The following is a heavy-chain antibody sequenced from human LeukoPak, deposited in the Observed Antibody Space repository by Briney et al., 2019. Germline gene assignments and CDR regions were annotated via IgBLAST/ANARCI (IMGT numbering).Heavy chain of an antibody. CDR2: IYTSGST. V-gene: IGHV4-4*07. D-gene: IGHD5-12*01. Sequence: SETLSLTCTVSGGSIGSYYWSWIRQPAGKGLEWIGRIYTSGSTNYNPSLKSRVTISVDKSKNQFSLKLSSVTAADTAVYYCARSPPLVATSYAFDIWGQGPMVTVSS. J-gene: IGHJ3*02. CDR3: ARSPPLVATSYAFDI. CDR1: GGSIGSYY.